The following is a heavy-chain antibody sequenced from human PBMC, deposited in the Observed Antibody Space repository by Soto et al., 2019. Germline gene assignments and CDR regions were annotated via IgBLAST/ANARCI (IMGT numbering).Heavy chain of an antibody. CDR3: AREKTSYGMDV. CDR1: GYTFTSYD. V-gene: IGHV1-8*01. J-gene: IGHJ6*01. Sequence: QVQLVQSGAEVKKPGASVKVSCKASGYTFTSYDINRERQATGQGLEWMGWMNPNRGNTGYAQKFQGGVTMTRITSISTVYIELSSLRSEDTAVYYCAREKTSYGMDVWGQGTTVTVSS. CDR2: MNPNRGNT.